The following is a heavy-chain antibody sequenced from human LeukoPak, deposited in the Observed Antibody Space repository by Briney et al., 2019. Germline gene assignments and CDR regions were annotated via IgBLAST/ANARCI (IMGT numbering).Heavy chain of an antibody. D-gene: IGHD5-12*01. CDR2: INQDGSKE. J-gene: IGHJ4*02. Sequence: GGSLRLSCAASGFTFSNYWMTWVRQAPGKGLEWVAHINQDGSKEYYMDSVKARFTISRNNAKNSLSLQMNSLRTEDTAVYYCVRDGGVSGYDLLDYWGQGTLVTVSS. CDR1: GFTFSNYW. V-gene: IGHV3-7*01. CDR3: VRDGGVSGYDLLDY.